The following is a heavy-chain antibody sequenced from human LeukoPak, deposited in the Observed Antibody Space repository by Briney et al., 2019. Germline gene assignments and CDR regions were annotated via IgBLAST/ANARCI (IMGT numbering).Heavy chain of an antibody. Sequence: GGSLRLSCAASGFTFSSYALSWVRQAPGKGLEWVSAIRGSGGSTEYADSVKGRFTISRDNSKNTLYLQVNSLRAEDTAVYYCAKVEGTSDSSGYYLDYWGQGTLVTVSS. CDR3: AKVEGTSDSSGYYLDY. D-gene: IGHD3-22*01. J-gene: IGHJ4*02. V-gene: IGHV3-23*01. CDR1: GFTFSSYA. CDR2: IRGSGGST.